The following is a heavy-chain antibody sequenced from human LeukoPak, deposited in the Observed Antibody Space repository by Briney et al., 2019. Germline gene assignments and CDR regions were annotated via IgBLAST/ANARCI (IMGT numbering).Heavy chain of an antibody. CDR1: GYTFTNHY. D-gene: IGHD4-17*01. Sequence: ASVKVSCKASGYTFTNHYMHWVRQAPGQGLEWMGWINPNSGGTNYAQKFQGRVTMTRDTSISTAYMELSRLRSDDTAVYYCARDRHDYGDYVVPGYMDVWGKGTTVTVSS. CDR2: INPNSGGT. CDR3: ARDRHDYGDYVVPGYMDV. V-gene: IGHV1-2*02. J-gene: IGHJ6*03.